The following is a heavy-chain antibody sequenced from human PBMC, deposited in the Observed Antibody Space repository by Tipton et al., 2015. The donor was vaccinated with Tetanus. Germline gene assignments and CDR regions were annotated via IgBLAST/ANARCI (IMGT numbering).Heavy chain of an antibody. CDR3: ARRFGYSYGLADNPVEAHHYYYYGMDV. D-gene: IGHD5-18*01. CDR1: GGTFSSYA. J-gene: IGHJ6*02. CDR2: IIPIFGTA. V-gene: IGHV1-69*06. Sequence: QLVQSGAEVKKPGSSVKVSCKASGGTFSSYAISWVRQAPGQGLEWMGVIIPIFGTANYAQKFQGRVTITADKSTSPAYMELSSRRSEDTAVYYWARRFGYSYGLADNPVEAHHYYYYGMDVWGQGTTVTVSS.